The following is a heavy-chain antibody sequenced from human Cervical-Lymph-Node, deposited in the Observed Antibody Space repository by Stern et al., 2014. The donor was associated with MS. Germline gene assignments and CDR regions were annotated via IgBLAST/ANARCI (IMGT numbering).Heavy chain of an antibody. V-gene: IGHV7-4-1*02. J-gene: IGHJ4*02. Sequence: QLVQSGSELKKPGASVKVSCKASGYTFTRNAMNWVRQAPGQRLEWMGWINTNTRTTTYAHGVTGRFSLSMDHSVHTPYLQHSSLKAEDTAIYYCARVKPAAILDYWGQGTLVTVSS. CDR1: GYTFTRNA. CDR3: ARVKPAAILDY. D-gene: IGHD2-2*01. CDR2: INTNTRTT.